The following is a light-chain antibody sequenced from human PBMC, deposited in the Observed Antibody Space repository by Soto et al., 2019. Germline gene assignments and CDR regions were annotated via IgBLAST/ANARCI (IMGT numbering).Light chain of an antibody. CDR3: QQYINWPIT. CDR2: AAS. Sequence: EILMTQSPATLSVSPGERATLSCRASQSLSSSLAWYQQKPGQAPRLLIYAASTRATGIPARFGGSGSGTEFTLTISSLQSEDFAVYYCQQYINWPITFGQGTRLGL. V-gene: IGKV3-15*01. CDR1: QSLSSS. J-gene: IGKJ5*01.